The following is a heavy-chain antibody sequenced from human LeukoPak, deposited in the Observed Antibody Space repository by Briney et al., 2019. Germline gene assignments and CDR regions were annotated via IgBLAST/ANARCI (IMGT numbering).Heavy chain of an antibody. J-gene: IGHJ5*02. D-gene: IGHD6-13*01. CDR2: IIPILGIA. CDR1: GGTFSSYA. CDR3: ARERERQQLVPEGGWFDP. V-gene: IGHV1-69*04. Sequence: AASVKVSCKASGGTFSSYAISWVRQAPGQGLEWMGRIIPILGIANYAQKFQGRVTITADKSTSTAYMELSSLRSEDTAVYYCARERERQQLVPEGGWFDPWGQGTLVTVSS.